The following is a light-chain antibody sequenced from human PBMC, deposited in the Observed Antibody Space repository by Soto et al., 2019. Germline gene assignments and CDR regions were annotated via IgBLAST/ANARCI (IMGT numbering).Light chain of an antibody. Sequence: QSALTQPASVSGSPGQSITISCTGTSSDVGGFNRVSWYQLRPGKAPKLMICDVTNRPSGVSNRFSGSKSGNTASLTISGLQAEDEADYYCSSCTTSTPHWVFGTGTKLTVL. V-gene: IGLV2-14*03. J-gene: IGLJ1*01. CDR2: DVT. CDR3: SSCTTSTPHWV. CDR1: SSDVGGFNR.